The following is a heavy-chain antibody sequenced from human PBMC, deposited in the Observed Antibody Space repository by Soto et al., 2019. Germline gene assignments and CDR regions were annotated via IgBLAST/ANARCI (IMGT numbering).Heavy chain of an antibody. CDR3: ARDPLFTMIVAASGYFDY. CDR1: GFTFSSYA. CDR2: ISYDGSNK. V-gene: IGHV3-30-3*01. J-gene: IGHJ4*02. D-gene: IGHD3-22*01. Sequence: HPGGSLRLSCAASGFTFSSYAMHWVRQAPGKGLEWVAVISYDGSNKYYADSVKGRFTISRDNSKNTLYLQMNSLRAEDTAVYYCARDPLFTMIVAASGYFDYWGQGTLVTVSS.